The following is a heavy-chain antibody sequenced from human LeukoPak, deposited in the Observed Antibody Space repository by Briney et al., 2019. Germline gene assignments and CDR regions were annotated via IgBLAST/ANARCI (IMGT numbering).Heavy chain of an antibody. CDR1: GFTFSNYW. D-gene: IGHD3-3*01. Sequence: PGGSLRLSCAASGFTFSNYWMSWVRQAPGKGLEWVANIKQDGSEKYYVDSVKGRFTISRDNAKNSLYLQMNSLRAEDTAVYYCARDGPNYDFWSGYYRHGMDVWGKGTTVTVSS. CDR2: IKQDGSEK. CDR3: ARDGPNYDFWSGYYRHGMDV. V-gene: IGHV3-7*01. J-gene: IGHJ6*04.